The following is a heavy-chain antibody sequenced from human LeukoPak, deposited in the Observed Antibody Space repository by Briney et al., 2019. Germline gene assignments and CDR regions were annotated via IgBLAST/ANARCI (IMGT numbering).Heavy chain of an antibody. Sequence: TGGSLRLSCAASGFTFSSYAMSWVRQAPGKGLEWVSAISGSGCRTYYADAVKGRFTISRDNSKDTLYLQMNSLRAEDTAVYYCATIQTTVTTSDYWGQGTLVTVSS. J-gene: IGHJ4*02. CDR1: GFTFSSYA. CDR3: ATIQTTVTTSDY. CDR2: ISGSGCRT. D-gene: IGHD4-11*01. V-gene: IGHV3-23*01.